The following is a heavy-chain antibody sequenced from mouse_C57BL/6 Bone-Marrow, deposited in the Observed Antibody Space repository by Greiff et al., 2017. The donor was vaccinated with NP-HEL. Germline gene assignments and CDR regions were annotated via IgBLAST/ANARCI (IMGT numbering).Heavy chain of an antibody. CDR1: GYTFTDYY. J-gene: IGHJ4*01. CDR2: INPNNGGT. CDR3: AFPHYAMDY. Sequence: VQLQQSGPELVKPGASVKISCKASGYTFTDYYMNWVKQSHGKSLEWIGDINPNNGGTSYNQKFKGKATLTVDKSSSTAYMELRSLTSEDSAVYYCAFPHYAMDYWGQGTSVTVSS. V-gene: IGHV1-26*01.